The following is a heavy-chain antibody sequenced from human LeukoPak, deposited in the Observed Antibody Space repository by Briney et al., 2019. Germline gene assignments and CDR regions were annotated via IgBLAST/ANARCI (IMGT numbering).Heavy chain of an antibody. D-gene: IGHD5-12*01. Sequence: PSETLSLTCTVPGGSISSSSYYWGWIRQPPGKGLEWIGSIYYSGSTYYNPSLKSRVTISVDTSKNQFSLKLSSVTAADMAVYYCARLPTIKWGAFDIWGQGTMVTVSS. CDR3: ARLPTIKWGAFDI. CDR1: GGSISSSSYY. J-gene: IGHJ3*02. V-gene: IGHV4-39*01. CDR2: IYYSGST.